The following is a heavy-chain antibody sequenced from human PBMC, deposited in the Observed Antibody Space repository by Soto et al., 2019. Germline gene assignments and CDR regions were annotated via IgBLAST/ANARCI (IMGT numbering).Heavy chain of an antibody. D-gene: IGHD3-3*01. V-gene: IGHV4-61*01. CDR2: FYHSGST. Sequence: PSETLSLTCSVSGGSVSGGNYYWSWIRQPPGKGLERIGYFYHSGSTIYNPSLKSRVSMSLDTSKNQFSLKLNSVTAADTAVYYCARVTQTYYDFWSGYPGYYYYGMDVWGQGTTVTVSS. CDR1: GGSVSGGNYY. CDR3: ARVTQTYYDFWSGYPGYYYYGMDV. J-gene: IGHJ6*02.